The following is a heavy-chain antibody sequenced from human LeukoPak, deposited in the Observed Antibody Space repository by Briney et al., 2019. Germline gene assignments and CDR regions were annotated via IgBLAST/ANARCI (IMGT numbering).Heavy chain of an antibody. J-gene: IGHJ3*02. Sequence: SETLSLTCTVSGGSISDYYWSWIRQPPGKGLEWIGYNYYSGDTNYTPSPKSRVTISINTSRYQFSLRLSSVTAADAAVYYCAGATSREAFDIWGQGTRVTVSS. D-gene: IGHD2-2*01. CDR3: AGATSREAFDI. CDR2: NYYSGDT. V-gene: IGHV4-59*01. CDR1: GGSISDYY.